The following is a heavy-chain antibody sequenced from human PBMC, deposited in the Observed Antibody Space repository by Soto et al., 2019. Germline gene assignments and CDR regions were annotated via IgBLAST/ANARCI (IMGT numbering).Heavy chain of an antibody. CDR2: IYHTGNA. CDR1: GGSISSSSYC. Sequence: SETLSLTCTVSGGSISSSSYCWGWIRKPPGKGLEWIGSIYHTGNAYYNPSLKSRVTIFVDTSKNQFSLKLTSVTAADTALYYCARDYFDSSDYTTNWFDPWGQGTLVTVSS. J-gene: IGHJ5*02. V-gene: IGHV4-39*01. CDR3: ARDYFDSSDYTTNWFDP. D-gene: IGHD3-22*01.